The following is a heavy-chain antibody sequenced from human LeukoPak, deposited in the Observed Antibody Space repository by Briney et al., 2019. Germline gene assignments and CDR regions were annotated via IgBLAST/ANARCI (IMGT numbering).Heavy chain of an antibody. J-gene: IGHJ3*02. CDR2: ISGSGGRT. Sequence: GGSLRLSCAASGFTFSSYGMHWVRQAPGKGLEWVSAISGSGGRTYYADSVKGRFTISRDNSKNTLYLQMNSLRAEDTAVYYCAKAITMIVVVSAFDIWGQGTMVTVSS. D-gene: IGHD3-22*01. CDR1: GFTFSSYG. V-gene: IGHV3-23*01. CDR3: AKAITMIVVVSAFDI.